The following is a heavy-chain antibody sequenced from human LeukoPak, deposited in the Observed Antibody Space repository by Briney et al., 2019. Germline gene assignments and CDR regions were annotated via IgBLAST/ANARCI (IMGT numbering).Heavy chain of an antibody. CDR2: ISGSGGST. CDR3: ANLKTNSRSVDY. J-gene: IGHJ4*02. CDR1: GFTFSSYA. V-gene: IGHV3-23*01. D-gene: IGHD6-13*01. Sequence: GGSLRLSCAASGFTFSSYAMSWVRQAPGKGLEWVSAISGSGGSTYYADSVKGRFTISRHNSKNTLYLQGNSRRAEDTAVYYCANLKTNSRSVDYWGQGTLVTVSS.